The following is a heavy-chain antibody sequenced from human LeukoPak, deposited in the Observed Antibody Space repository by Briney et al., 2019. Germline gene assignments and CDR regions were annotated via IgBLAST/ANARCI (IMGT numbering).Heavy chain of an antibody. D-gene: IGHD3-22*01. Sequence: GGSLRLSCAASGFTFSSYAMSWVRQAPGKGLEWVSAISGSGGSTYYADSVKGRFTISRDNSKNTLCLQMNSLRAEDTAVYYCAKGKYYYDSSGYPYWGQGTLVTVSS. J-gene: IGHJ4*02. CDR2: ISGSGGST. CDR1: GFTFSSYA. CDR3: AKGKYYYDSSGYPY. V-gene: IGHV3-23*01.